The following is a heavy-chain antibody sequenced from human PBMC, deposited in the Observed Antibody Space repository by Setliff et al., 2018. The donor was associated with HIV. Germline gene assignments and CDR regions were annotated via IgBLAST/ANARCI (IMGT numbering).Heavy chain of an antibody. CDR3: AREATYYYDGSGYYYFDY. Sequence: PSETLSLTCTVSGGSISNSSYYWSWIRQPPGKGLEWIGYIYYSGSTNYNPSLKSRITISVDTSKNQFSLKLSSVTAADTAVYYCAREATYYYDGSGYYYFDYWGRGTLVTVSS. V-gene: IGHV4-61*01. J-gene: IGHJ4*02. D-gene: IGHD3-22*01. CDR1: GGSISNSSYY. CDR2: IYYSGST.